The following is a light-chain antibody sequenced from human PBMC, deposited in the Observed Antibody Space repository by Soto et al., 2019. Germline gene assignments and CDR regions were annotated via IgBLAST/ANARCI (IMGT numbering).Light chain of an antibody. J-gene: IGKJ1*01. CDR2: GAS. CDR1: QSVSSSY. Sequence: EIVLTQSPGTLSLSPGERATLSCRASQSVSSSYLAWYQQKPGQAPRLLIYGASSRATDIPDRFSGSGSGTDFTLTISRLEPEDFVVYYCQQYGSSPQTFGQGTKVDIK. CDR3: QQYGSSPQT. V-gene: IGKV3-20*01.